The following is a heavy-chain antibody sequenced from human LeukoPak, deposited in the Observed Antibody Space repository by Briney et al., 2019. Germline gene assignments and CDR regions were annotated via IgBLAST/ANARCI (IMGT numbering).Heavy chain of an antibody. CDR2: IYHSGST. J-gene: IGHJ4*02. CDR1: GYSISSGYY. CDR3: ARHYSNYVHFDY. V-gene: IGHV4-38-2*01. Sequence: SETLSLTCAVSGYSISSGYYWGWIRQPPGKGLEWIGSIYHSGSTYYNPSLKSRVTMSVDTSKNQFSLKLSSVTAADTAVYCCARHYSNYVHFDYWGQGTLVTVSS. D-gene: IGHD4-11*01.